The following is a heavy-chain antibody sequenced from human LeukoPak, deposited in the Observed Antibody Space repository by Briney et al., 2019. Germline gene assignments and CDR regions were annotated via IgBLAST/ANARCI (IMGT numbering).Heavy chain of an antibody. V-gene: IGHV3-21*01. D-gene: IGHD3-16*02. CDR2: ISSSGTYI. J-gene: IGHJ3*02. CDR1: GYTFSDYS. CDR3: VSGNDPDYVWGTYRLDAFDI. Sequence: GGSLRLSCAASGYTFSDYSVNWVHQVPGKGLEGVSSISSSGTYIYYADSVKGRFTISRDNAKNSLFLQMNSLRAEDTAVYYCVSGNDPDYVWGTYRLDAFDIWGEGTMVIVSS.